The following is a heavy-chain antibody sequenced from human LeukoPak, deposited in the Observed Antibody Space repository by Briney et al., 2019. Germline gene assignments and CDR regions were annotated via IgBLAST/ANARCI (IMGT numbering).Heavy chain of an antibody. V-gene: IGHV6-1*01. Sequence: SQTLSLTCAISGDSVSSNSAAWKWIRQSPSRGLEWLGRTYYRSKWYNDYAVSVKSRITINPDTSKNQFSLQLNSVTPDDTAVYYCSRDRTAWFDFDYWGQGTLVTVSS. D-gene: IGHD1-14*01. CDR2: TYYRSKWYN. CDR1: GDSVSSNSAA. CDR3: SRDRTAWFDFDY. J-gene: IGHJ4*02.